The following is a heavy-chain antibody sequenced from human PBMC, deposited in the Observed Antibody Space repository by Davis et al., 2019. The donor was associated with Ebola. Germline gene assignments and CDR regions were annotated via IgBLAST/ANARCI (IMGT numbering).Heavy chain of an antibody. V-gene: IGHV3-53*01. J-gene: IGHJ5*02. Sequence: GGSLRLSCAASGFTVSSNYMSWVRQAPGKGLEWVSVIYSGGSTYYADSVKGRFTISRDNSKNTLYLQMNSLRAEDTAVYYCASRTTYYYDSSGYFFAHWGQGTLVTVSS. CDR2: IYSGGST. D-gene: IGHD3-22*01. CDR1: GFTVSSNY. CDR3: ASRTTYYYDSSGYFFAH.